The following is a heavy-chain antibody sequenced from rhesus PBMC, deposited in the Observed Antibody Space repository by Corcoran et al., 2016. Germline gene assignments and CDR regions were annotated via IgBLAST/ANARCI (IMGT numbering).Heavy chain of an antibody. D-gene: IGHD3-28*01. J-gene: IGHJ5-1*01. V-gene: IGHV4-165*01. Sequence: QVQLQESGPGLVKPSETLSTTCAVSGGSFSGYDWGGSRPPPGQGLEWIGYISGSGGSTDYNPSLKRRVTISTDTSKNQFALKLSSVTAADTAVYYCAIVRYYGSGWDDVWGPGVLVTVSS. CDR1: GGSFSGYD. CDR2: ISGSGGST. CDR3: AIVRYYGSGWDDV.